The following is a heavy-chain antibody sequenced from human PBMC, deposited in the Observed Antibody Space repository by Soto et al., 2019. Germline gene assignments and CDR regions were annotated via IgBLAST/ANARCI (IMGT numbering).Heavy chain of an antibody. CDR3: AKSPGGYYSFDI. D-gene: IGHD3-3*01. J-gene: IGHJ3*02. V-gene: IGHV3-7*02. CDR2: IKQDGSEK. Sequence: PGGSLRLSCAASGFTFSSYWMSWVRQAPGKGLEWVANIKQDGSEKYYVDSVKGRFTISRDNSKNTLYLQMNSLRAEDTAVYYCAKSPGGYYSFDIWGQGTMVTVSS. CDR1: GFTFSSYW.